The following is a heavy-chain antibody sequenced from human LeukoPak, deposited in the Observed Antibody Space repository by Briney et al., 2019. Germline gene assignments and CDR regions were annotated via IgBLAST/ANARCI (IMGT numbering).Heavy chain of an antibody. Sequence: SETLSLTCTVSGGSISSYYWSWIRQPPGKGLGWIGYIYYSGSTNYNPSLKSRVTISVDTSKNQFSLKLSSVTAADTAVYYCARDRAAAGHWFDPWGQGTLVTVSS. CDR2: IYYSGST. CDR3: ARDRAAAGHWFDP. J-gene: IGHJ5*02. CDR1: GGSISSYY. V-gene: IGHV4-59*01. D-gene: IGHD6-13*01.